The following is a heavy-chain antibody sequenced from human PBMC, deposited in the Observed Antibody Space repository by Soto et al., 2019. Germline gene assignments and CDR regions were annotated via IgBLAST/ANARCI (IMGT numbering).Heavy chain of an antibody. J-gene: IGHJ3*02. V-gene: IGHV1-8*01. D-gene: IGHD3-10*01. CDR1: GYTFTSYD. Sequence: QVQLVQSGAEVKKPGASVKVSCKASGYTFTSYDINWVRQATGQGIEWMGWMNPNSGNTGYAQKFQGRVTMTRNTSISTAYMELSSLRSEDTAVYYCARGGLWFGELLYAFDIWGQGTMVTVSS. CDR2: MNPNSGNT. CDR3: ARGGLWFGELLYAFDI.